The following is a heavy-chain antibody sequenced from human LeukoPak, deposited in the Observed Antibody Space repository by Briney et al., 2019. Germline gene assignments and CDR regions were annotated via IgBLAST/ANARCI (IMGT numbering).Heavy chain of an antibody. J-gene: IGHJ2*01. CDR3: ARSHLLLNSDWYFDL. D-gene: IGHD2-15*01. Sequence: GGSLRLSCAASGFTFSSYSMNWVRQAPGKGLEWFSAISGSGGSTYYADSVKGRFTISRDNSKNSLYLQMNSLRAEDTAVYYCARSHLLLNSDWYFDLWGRGTLVTVS. V-gene: IGHV3-23*01. CDR2: ISGSGGST. CDR1: GFTFSSYS.